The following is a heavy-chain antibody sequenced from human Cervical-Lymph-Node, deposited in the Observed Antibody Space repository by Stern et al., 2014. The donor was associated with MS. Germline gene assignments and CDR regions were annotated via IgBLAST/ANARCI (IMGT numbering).Heavy chain of an antibody. CDR3: ARGSFEYFDAFDI. J-gene: IGHJ3*02. V-gene: IGHV4-31*03. D-gene: IGHD2/OR15-2a*01. CDR2: VYSPGGT. CDR1: GVSISSGGYY. Sequence: QLQLQESGPGLVRPTQTLFLTCTVSGVSISSGGYYWSWIRHHPGKGLERLGSVYSPGGTYYNPSLKSRITISVDTSTNQFSLNLNSVTAADTAVYYCARGSFEYFDAFDIWGQGTMVTVSS.